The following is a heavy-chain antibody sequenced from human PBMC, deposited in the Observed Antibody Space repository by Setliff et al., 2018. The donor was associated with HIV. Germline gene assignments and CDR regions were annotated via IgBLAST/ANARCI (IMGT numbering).Heavy chain of an antibody. CDR3: ARIYRSSWPFDACDI. CDR2: IKQDGSEK. V-gene: IGHV3-7*03. CDR1: GFTFSSYW. D-gene: IGHD6-6*01. J-gene: IGHJ3*02. Sequence: PGGSLRLSCAASGFTFSSYWMSWVRQAPGKGLEWVANIKQDGSEKYYVDSVRGRFTVSRDNARNSLYLQMNSLRAEDTAIYYCARIYRSSWPFDACDIWGQGTMVTVSS.